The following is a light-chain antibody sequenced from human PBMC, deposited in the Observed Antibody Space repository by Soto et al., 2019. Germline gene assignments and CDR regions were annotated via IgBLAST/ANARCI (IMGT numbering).Light chain of an antibody. J-gene: IGLJ1*01. CDR2: DVS. CDR1: SSDVGGYDY. Sequence: QSVLTQPASVSGSPGQSIAMSCTGTSSDVGGYDYVSWYQQHPGKAPKLLIYDVSNRPSGVSTRFSGSKSGNTASLTISGLQAEDEGDYYCTSYTARRLYVFGSGTKVTVL. V-gene: IGLV2-14*03. CDR3: TSYTARRLYV.